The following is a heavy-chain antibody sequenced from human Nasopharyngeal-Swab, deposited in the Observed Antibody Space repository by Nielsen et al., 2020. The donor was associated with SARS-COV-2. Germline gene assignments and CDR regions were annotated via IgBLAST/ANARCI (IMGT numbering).Heavy chain of an antibody. CDR1: VYSFRTYG. CDR3: AKDLRGPYFF. V-gene: IGHV3-23*01. D-gene: IGHD2/OR15-2a*01. J-gene: IGHJ4*02. CDR2: IVGSGDISGSGGNT. Sequence: GESLKISCVASVYSFRTYGMSWVRQAPGKGLEWVAAIVGSGDISGSGGNTYYADSVKGRFTISRDNSKNTLSLQMNSLRAEDTAVYYCAKDLRGPYFFWGQGTLVTVSS.